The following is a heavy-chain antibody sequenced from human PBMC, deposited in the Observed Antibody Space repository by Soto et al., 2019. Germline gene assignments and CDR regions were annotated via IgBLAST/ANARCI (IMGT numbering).Heavy chain of an antibody. CDR2: INPNSGAT. Sequence: ASVKVSCKASGYSFTGYYMHWVRQAPGQGLEWMGWINPNSGATNSAQKFQGRVTMTRDTSISTAYMELSKLRSDDTAVYYCARWVAVAGNPHYWDQGTLATVSS. V-gene: IGHV1-2*02. J-gene: IGHJ4*02. CDR1: GYSFTGYY. CDR3: ARWVAVAGNPHY. D-gene: IGHD6-19*01.